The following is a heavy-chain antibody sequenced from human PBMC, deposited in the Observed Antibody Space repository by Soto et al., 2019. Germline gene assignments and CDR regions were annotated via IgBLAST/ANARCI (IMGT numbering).Heavy chain of an antibody. V-gene: IGHV3-48*01. Sequence: GGSLRLSCAASGFTFSSYSMNWVRQAPGKGLEWVSYISSSSSTIYYADSVKGRFTISRDNAKNSLYLQMNSLRAEDTAVYYCARAGWSGYCSGGSCYQEIRSYYDYWGQGTLVTVSS. D-gene: IGHD2-15*01. CDR3: ARAGWSGYCSGGSCYQEIRSYYDY. J-gene: IGHJ4*02. CDR1: GFTFSSYS. CDR2: ISSSSSTI.